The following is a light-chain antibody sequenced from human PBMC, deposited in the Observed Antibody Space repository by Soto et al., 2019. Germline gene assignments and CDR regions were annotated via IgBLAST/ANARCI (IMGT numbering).Light chain of an antibody. CDR1: SSDVGGYNY. J-gene: IGLJ2*01. V-gene: IGLV2-14*01. Sequence: QSALTQPASVSGSPAQSITISCTGTSSDVGGYNYVSWYQQHPGKAPKLMIYEVSNRPSGVSNRFSGSKSGNTASLTIAGLQAEDEADYYCSSYTSSSTGVVFGGWTKLAVL. CDR3: SSYTSSSTGVV. CDR2: EVS.